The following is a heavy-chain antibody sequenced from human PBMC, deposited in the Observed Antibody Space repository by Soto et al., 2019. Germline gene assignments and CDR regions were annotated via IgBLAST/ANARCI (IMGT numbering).Heavy chain of an antibody. CDR2: IYYSGST. Sequence: ETLSLTCTVSGGSISSWYWSWIRQPPGKGLEWIGYIYYSGSTNYNPSLKSRVTISVDTSKNQFSLKLSSVTAADTAVYYCARRYGSSFDYWGQGTLVTVSS. CDR1: GGSISSWY. CDR3: ARRYGSSFDY. D-gene: IGHD5-12*01. J-gene: IGHJ4*02. V-gene: IGHV4-59*08.